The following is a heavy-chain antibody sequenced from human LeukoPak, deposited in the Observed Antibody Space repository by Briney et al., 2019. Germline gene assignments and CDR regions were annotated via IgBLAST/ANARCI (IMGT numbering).Heavy chain of an antibody. CDR2: IWYDGSNK. J-gene: IGHJ3*02. CDR1: GFTFSSYG. CDR3: ARDAGWGRRYGAPSAFDI. V-gene: IGHV3-33*01. Sequence: HPGGSLRLSCAASGFTFSSYGMHWVRQAPGKGLEWVAVIWYDGSNKYYADSVKGRFTISRDNSKNTLYLQMNSLRAEDTAVYYCARDAGWGRRYGAPSAFDIWGQGTMVTVSS. D-gene: IGHD4-17*01.